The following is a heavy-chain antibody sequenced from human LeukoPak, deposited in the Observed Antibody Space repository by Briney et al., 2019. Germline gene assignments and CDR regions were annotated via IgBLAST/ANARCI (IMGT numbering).Heavy chain of an antibody. CDR1: GGSISSYY. D-gene: IGHD5-12*01. CDR3: ARDVPGGGYQYYFDY. J-gene: IGHJ4*02. Sequence: SETLSLTCTVSGGSISSYYWSWIRQPAGKGLEWIGRIYTSESTNYNPSLKSRVTMSVDTSKNQFSLKLSSVTAADTAVYYCARDVPGGGYQYYFDYWGQGTLVTVSS. CDR2: IYTSEST. V-gene: IGHV4-4*07.